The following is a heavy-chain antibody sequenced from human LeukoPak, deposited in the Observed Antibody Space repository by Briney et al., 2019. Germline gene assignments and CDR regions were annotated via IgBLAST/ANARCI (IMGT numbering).Heavy chain of an antibody. CDR2: ITHTGST. V-gene: IGHV4-34*01. Sequence: SETLSLTCAVYGGSSSGYHWTWIRQSPGKGLEWIGEITHTGSTNYNPSLKSRVTISIDTSKNQFSLKLTSVTAADTAMYYCARVLLWSGDLFLGGFDPWGQGTQVTVSS. J-gene: IGHJ5*02. D-gene: IGHD3-10*01. CDR1: GGSSSGYH. CDR3: ARVLLWSGDLFLGGFDP.